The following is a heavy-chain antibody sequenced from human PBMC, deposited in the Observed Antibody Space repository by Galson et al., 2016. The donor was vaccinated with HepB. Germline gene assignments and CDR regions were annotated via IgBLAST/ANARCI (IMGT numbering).Heavy chain of an antibody. J-gene: IGHJ4*02. CDR2: FDPEEAET. V-gene: IGHV1-24*01. Sequence: SVKVSCKVSGYTLTDLSMHWVRQAPGKGLEWMGGFDPEEAETIFAQKFQGRVTVTEDTSTDTAYMEMSSLRSEDTAVYYCATDRALLGATGLDYWGQGTLVTVSS. CDR1: GYTLTDLS. D-gene: IGHD1-26*01. CDR3: ATDRALLGATGLDY.